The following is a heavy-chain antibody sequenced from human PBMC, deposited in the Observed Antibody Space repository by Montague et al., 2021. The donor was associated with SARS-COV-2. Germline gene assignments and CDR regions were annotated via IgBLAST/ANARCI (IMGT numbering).Heavy chain of an antibody. V-gene: IGHV4-61*02. J-gene: IGHJ6*02. Sequence: TLSLTCTVSGGSIISTTSNWGWIRQPPGKGLEWIGRIYTSGSTNYNPSLKSRVTISVDTSKNQFSLKLSSVTTADTAVYYCARAPDVDTAMVIYYYGMDVWGQGTTVTVSS. CDR1: GGSIISTTSN. CDR2: IYTSGST. D-gene: IGHD5-18*01. CDR3: ARAPDVDTAMVIYYYGMDV.